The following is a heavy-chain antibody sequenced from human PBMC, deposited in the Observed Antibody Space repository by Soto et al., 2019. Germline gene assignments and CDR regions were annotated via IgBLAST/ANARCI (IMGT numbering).Heavy chain of an antibody. CDR3: ARGGVSSTSPWSGFDY. CDR2: AYYRSKYYY. V-gene: IGHV6-1*01. Sequence: SQTLSLTCAISGDSVSSNSAAWNWLRQSPSRGLEWLGRAYYRSKYYYEYTRSVRSRITINPDTSSNRFSLQLNSVTPEDTAVYYCARGGVSSTSPWSGFDYRGQGNLVTVSS. D-gene: IGHD6-6*01. J-gene: IGHJ4*02. CDR1: GDSVSSNSAA.